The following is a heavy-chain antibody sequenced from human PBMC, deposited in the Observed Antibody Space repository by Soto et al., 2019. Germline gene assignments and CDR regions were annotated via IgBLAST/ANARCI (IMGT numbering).Heavy chain of an antibody. CDR1: GDSISSYC. CDR2: IYYSGST. D-gene: IGHD2-2*01. Sequence: FLTCNVSGDSISSYCWSWSRQPPGKGLEWIGYIYYSGSTNYNPSLKSRVTISVDTSKNQFSLKLSSVTAADTAVYYCARDGNQLQSGLFDSWGQGTLVTVSS. V-gene: IGHV4-59*01. CDR3: ARDGNQLQSGLFDS. J-gene: IGHJ5*01.